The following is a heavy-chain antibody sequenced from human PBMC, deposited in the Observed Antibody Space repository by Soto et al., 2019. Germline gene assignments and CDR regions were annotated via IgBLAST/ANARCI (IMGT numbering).Heavy chain of an antibody. CDR2: ISGYNGDT. J-gene: IGHJ4*02. CDR1: GYTFTSYG. V-gene: IGHV1-18*01. CDR3: ARDWVGDLAY. D-gene: IGHD4-17*01. Sequence: QVQLVQSEGEVKQPGASVKVSCKTSGYTFTSYGISWVRQAPGQGLEWMGWISGYNGDTKYVQKFQGRVTLTTDTSTNTAYMEVRSLRSDDTAVYYCARDWVGDLAYWGQGTLVTVSS.